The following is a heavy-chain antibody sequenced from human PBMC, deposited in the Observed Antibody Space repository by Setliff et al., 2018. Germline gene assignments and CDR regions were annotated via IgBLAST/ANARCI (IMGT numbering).Heavy chain of an antibody. Sequence: KTSETLSLTCNVSGASVSSHYWDWIRQPPGKGLEWIGFISYSGITTYNVSLKSRVSISVETSKNQLSLTLSSVTAADTAVYYCVREGYSEYSQDWGRGTLVTVSS. CDR1: GASVSSHY. D-gene: IGHD1-1*01. J-gene: IGHJ1*01. CDR2: ISYSGIT. V-gene: IGHV4-59*02. CDR3: VREGYSEYSQD.